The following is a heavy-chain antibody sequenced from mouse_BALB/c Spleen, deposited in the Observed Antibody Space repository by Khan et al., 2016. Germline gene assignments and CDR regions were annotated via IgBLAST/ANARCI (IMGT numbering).Heavy chain of an antibody. V-gene: IGHV10-1*02. Sequence: EVQLVEAGGGLVQPKGSLKLSCAASGFTFNTYAMNWVRQAPGKGLEWVARIRSKSNNYATYYADSVKDRFTISRDDSQSMLYLQMNNLKTEDTAMYYCVRSYGYNPYYYAMDYWGQGTSVTVSS. CDR2: IRSKSNNYAT. CDR1: GFTFNTYA. CDR3: VRSYGYNPYYYAMDY. J-gene: IGHJ4*01. D-gene: IGHD2-2*01.